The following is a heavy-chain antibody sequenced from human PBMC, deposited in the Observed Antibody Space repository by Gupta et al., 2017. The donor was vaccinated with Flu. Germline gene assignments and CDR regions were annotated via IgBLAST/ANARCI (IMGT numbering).Heavy chain of an antibody. Sequence: QVQLQESGPGLVKPSQTLSLTCTVSGGSIISGGYYWNWIRQHPGKGLEWIGSIYYSGSTYYNPSLKSRVTISGDTSKNQFSLKLTSVTAADTAVYYCARDGDGDSSAHDWGQGTLVTVSS. J-gene: IGHJ4*02. CDR2: IYYSGST. V-gene: IGHV4-31*03. CDR3: ARDGDGDSSAHD. CDR1: GGSIISGGYY. D-gene: IGHD3-22*01.